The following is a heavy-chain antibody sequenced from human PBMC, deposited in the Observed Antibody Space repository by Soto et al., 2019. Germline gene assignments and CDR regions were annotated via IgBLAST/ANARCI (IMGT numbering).Heavy chain of an antibody. CDR3: ARPSLALGYPYGMDV. V-gene: IGHV3-33*01. CDR1: GFTFSSYG. Sequence: QVQLVESGGGVVQPGRSLRLSCAASGFTFSSYGMHWVRQAPGKGLEWVAVIWYDGSNKYYADSVKGRFTISRDNSKNTLYLQMNSLRAEDTAVYYCARPSLALGYPYGMDVWGQGTTVTVSS. D-gene: IGHD6-25*01. J-gene: IGHJ6*02. CDR2: IWYDGSNK.